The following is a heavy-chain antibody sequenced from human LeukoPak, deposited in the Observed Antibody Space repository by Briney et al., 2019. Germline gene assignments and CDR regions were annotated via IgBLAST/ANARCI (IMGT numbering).Heavy chain of an antibody. CDR3: ARGGSSGWYVDWFDP. D-gene: IGHD6-19*01. CDR2: INTGNGNT. V-gene: IGHV1-3*04. Sequence: ASVTVSCTASGYTFTIYAMHWVCQAPGQRLEWMGWINTGNGNTKYSQKFQGRVTITRDTSASTAYMELSSLRSEDTAVYYCARGGSSGWYVDWFDPWDQGTLVSVSS. CDR1: GYTFTIYA. J-gene: IGHJ5*02.